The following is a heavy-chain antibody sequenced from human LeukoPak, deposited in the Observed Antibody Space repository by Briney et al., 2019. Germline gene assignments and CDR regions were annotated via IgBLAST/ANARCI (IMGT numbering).Heavy chain of an antibody. CDR1: GFTFSSYS. J-gene: IGHJ4*02. CDR3: ARGLLTTVAGDDY. CDR2: ISISSSYI. D-gene: IGHD4-23*01. V-gene: IGHV3-21*01. Sequence: GGSLRLSCAASGFTFSSYSMNWVRQAPGKGLEWVSSISISSSYIYYADSVKGRFTISRDNAKNSLYLQMNSLRAEDTAVYCSARGLLTTVAGDDYWGQGTLVTVSS.